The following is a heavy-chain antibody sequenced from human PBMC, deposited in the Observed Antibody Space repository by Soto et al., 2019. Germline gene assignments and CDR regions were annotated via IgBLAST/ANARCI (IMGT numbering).Heavy chain of an antibody. Sequence: SETLSLTCTVSGGSISSYYWSWIRQPPGKGLEWIGYIYYSGSTNYNPSLKSRVTISVDTSKNQFSLKLSSVTAADTAVYYCARRYGDNFDYWGQGTLVTVPS. CDR1: GGSISSYY. CDR3: ARRYGDNFDY. J-gene: IGHJ4*02. CDR2: IYYSGST. V-gene: IGHV4-59*08. D-gene: IGHD4-17*01.